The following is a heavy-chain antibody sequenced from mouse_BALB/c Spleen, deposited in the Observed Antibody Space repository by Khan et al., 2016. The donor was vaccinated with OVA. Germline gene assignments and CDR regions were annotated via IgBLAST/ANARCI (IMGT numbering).Heavy chain of an antibody. D-gene: IGHD4-1*01. J-gene: IGHJ3*01. Sequence: QIQLVQSGPELVRPGVSVKISCKGSGYTFTDYVMYWVKQSHAKSLEWIGVISCNSGDTNYNQNFKGKATMTVDKSSTTVYMELARLTYEDSAIYYCARAGTGFAYWGQGTLVTVSA. CDR3: ARAGTGFAY. CDR2: ISCNSGDT. V-gene: IGHV1S137*01. CDR1: GYTFTDYV.